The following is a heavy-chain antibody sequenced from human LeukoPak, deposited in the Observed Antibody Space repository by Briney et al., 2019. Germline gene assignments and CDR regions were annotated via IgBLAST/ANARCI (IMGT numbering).Heavy chain of an antibody. J-gene: IGHJ3*02. D-gene: IGHD6-13*01. CDR3: ARPLSGSSSWHGDAFDI. CDR1: GGSISSYY. CDR2: IYTSGST. Sequence: SETLSLTCTVSGGSISSYYWSWIRQPAGKGLEWIGRIYTSGSTNYNPSLKSRVTISADTSKNQFSLKLSSVTAADTAVYYCARPLSGSSSWHGDAFDIWGQGTMVTVSS. V-gene: IGHV4-4*07.